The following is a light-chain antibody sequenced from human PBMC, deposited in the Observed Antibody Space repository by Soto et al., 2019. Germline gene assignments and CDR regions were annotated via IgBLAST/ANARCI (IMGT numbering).Light chain of an antibody. CDR1: QSVSSN. Sequence: EIVMTQSPATLSVSPGERATLSCRASQSVSSNLAWYQQKPGQAPRLLIYDASTRATGIPARFSGSGSGTEFTLTISSLQSEDFAVYYCQQYYKWWTFGQGTKVDNK. CDR2: DAS. CDR3: QQYYKWWT. V-gene: IGKV3-15*01. J-gene: IGKJ1*01.